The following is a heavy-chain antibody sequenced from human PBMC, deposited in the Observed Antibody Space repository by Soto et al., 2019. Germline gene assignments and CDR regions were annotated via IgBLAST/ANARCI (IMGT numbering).Heavy chain of an antibody. V-gene: IGHV1-3*01. CDR1: GYTFTSYA. Sequence: GASVKVSCKASGYTFTSYAMHWVRQAPGQRLEWMGWINAGNGNTKYSQKFQGRFTISRDNAKQSLFLQMNSLRAEDTAVYYCARYSENYGFTYWGQGTQVTVSS. J-gene: IGHJ4*02. D-gene: IGHD1-26*01. CDR3: ARYSENYGFTY. CDR2: INAGNGNT.